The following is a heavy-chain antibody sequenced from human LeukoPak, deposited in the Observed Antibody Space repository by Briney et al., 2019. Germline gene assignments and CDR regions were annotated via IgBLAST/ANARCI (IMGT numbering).Heavy chain of an antibody. V-gene: IGHV3-23*01. CDR1: GFTFGRFA. J-gene: IGHJ4*02. CDR2: ISNSGTIT. D-gene: IGHD3-10*01. CDR3: TTESFHY. Sequence: GGSLRLSCAVSGFTFGRFAMTWVRQAPGKGLEWVSIISNSGTITSYADSVKGRFTISRDNSKNTVYLQMNSLRAEDTALYYCTTESFHYWGQGSLVAVSS.